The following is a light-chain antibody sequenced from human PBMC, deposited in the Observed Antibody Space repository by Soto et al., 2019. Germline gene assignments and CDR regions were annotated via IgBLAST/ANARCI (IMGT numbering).Light chain of an antibody. CDR3: CSYAGSYGYV. CDR1: SSDVGGYNY. J-gene: IGLJ1*01. Sequence: QSALTQPRSVCGSPGQSVTISCTGTSSDVGGYNYVSWYQQHPGKAPKLMIYDVSKRPSGVPDRFSGSKSGNTASLTISGLQAEDEADYYCCSYAGSYGYVFGTGTKLTVL. V-gene: IGLV2-11*01. CDR2: DVS.